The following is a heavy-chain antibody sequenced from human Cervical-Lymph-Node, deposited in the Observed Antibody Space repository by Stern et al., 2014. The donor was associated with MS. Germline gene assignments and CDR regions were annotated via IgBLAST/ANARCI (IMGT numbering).Heavy chain of an antibody. CDR2: ISGSGGFT. J-gene: IGHJ4*02. Sequence: EVQLEESGGALVQPGGSLRLSCAASGFAFSDYAMTWVRQAPGKGLEWVASISGSGGFTYYADPVKGRFTISRDSSEYTLDLQMNSLRAEDTAVYYCAKMQAGYYPYLRIDNWGQGTLVSVSS. D-gene: IGHD1-26*01. CDR1: GFAFSDYA. V-gene: IGHV3-23*04. CDR3: AKMQAGYYPYLRIDN.